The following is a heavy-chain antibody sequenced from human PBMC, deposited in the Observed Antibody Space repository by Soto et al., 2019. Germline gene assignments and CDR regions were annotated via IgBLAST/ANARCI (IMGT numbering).Heavy chain of an antibody. Sequence: GGSLRLSCTASGFTFGDYAMSWFRQAPGKGLEWVGFIRSKAYGGTTEYAASVKGRFTISRDGSKSIAHLQMNSPKTEDEAVYYCTRANFPAITIFGRFPTPDYWGQGTLVTVSS. CDR3: TRANFPAITIFGRFPTPDY. V-gene: IGHV3-49*01. CDR2: IRSKAYGGTT. D-gene: IGHD3-3*01. J-gene: IGHJ4*02. CDR1: GFTFGDYA.